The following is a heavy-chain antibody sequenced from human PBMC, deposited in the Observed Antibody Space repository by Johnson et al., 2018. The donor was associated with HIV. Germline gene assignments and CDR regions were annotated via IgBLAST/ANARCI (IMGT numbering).Heavy chain of an antibody. CDR1: GFTFNNYY. J-gene: IGHJ3*02. D-gene: IGHD3-16*01. Sequence: VQLVESGGDLVQPGGSLRLSCAASGFTFNNYYMAWVRQAPGKGLEWVATMNRGGSEIFYVASVKGRFTISGDIAKNSLYLQMNSLRADDTAIYYCARAWQGGYDMWGQGTMVIVSS. V-gene: IGHV3-7*01. CDR2: MNRGGSEI. CDR3: ARAWQGGYDM.